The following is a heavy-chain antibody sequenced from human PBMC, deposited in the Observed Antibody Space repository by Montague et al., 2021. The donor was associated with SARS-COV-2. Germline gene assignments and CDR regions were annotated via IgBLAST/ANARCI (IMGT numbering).Heavy chain of an antibody. CDR1: GGSFTDYY. CDR2: INHGGIT. J-gene: IGHJ4*02. D-gene: IGHD3-22*01. Sequence: SETLSLTCAVYGGSFTDYYWSWIRQPPGEGLEWIGEINHGGITNYSPSLKSRVTISADTSKNQFSLKLKSVTAADTANYYCARGHQGVAMIVVVMIGAEYYFDXWGQGSLVTVSS. V-gene: IGHV4-34*01. CDR3: ARGHQGVAMIVVVMIGAEYYFDX.